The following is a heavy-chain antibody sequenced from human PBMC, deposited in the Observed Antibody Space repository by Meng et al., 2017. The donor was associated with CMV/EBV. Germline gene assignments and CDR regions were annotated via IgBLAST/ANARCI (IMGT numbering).Heavy chain of an antibody. CDR1: GFTFDDYT. V-gene: IGHV3-43*01. D-gene: IGHD1-1*01. J-gene: IGHJ4*02. CDR3: AKEVFGTEGATYFDY. CDR2: ISWDGGST. Sequence: GGSLRLSCAASGFTFDDYTMHWVRQAPGKGLEWVSLISWDGGSTYHADSVKGRFTISRDNSKNSLYLQMNSLRTEDTALYYCAKEVFGTEGATYFDYWGQGTLVTVSS.